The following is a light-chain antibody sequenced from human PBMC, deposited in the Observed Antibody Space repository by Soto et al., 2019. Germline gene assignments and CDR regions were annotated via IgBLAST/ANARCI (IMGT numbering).Light chain of an antibody. Sequence: EIVLTQSPATLSLSPGERATLSCRASQSVSSYLAWYQQKPGQAPSLLIYDASNRATAIPARFSRSGSGTDVTITISSLKPEDFAIYYCQQRSNWSPVTFGGGTKVEIK. J-gene: IGKJ4*01. CDR2: DAS. CDR3: QQRSNWSPVT. V-gene: IGKV3-11*01. CDR1: QSVSSY.